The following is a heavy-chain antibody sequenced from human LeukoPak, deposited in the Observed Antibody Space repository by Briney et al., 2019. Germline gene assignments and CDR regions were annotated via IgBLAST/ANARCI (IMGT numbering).Heavy chain of an antibody. V-gene: IGHV4-4*02. J-gene: IGHJ4*02. CDR1: GGSISSSNW. CDR3: AGKDYYGSGSYFY. D-gene: IGHD3-10*01. Sequence: KSSETLSLTCAVSGGSISSSNWWSWVRQPPGKGLEWIGEIYHSGSTNYNPSLKSRVTISVDKSKNQFSLNLSSVTAADTALYYCAGKDYYGSGSYFYWGQGTLVTVSS. CDR2: IYHSGST.